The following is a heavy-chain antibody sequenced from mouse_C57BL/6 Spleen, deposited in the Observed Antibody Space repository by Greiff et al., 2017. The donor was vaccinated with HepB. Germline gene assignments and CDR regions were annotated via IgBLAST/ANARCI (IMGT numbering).Heavy chain of an antibody. CDR3: ARWGTTTRGAMDY. J-gene: IGHJ4*01. V-gene: IGHV1-69*01. CDR2: IDPSDSYT. D-gene: IGHD1-1*01. CDR1: GYTFTSYW. Sequence: QVQLQQPGAELVMPGASVKLSCKASGYTFTSYWMHWVKQRPGQGLEWIGEIDPSDSYTNYNQKFKGKSTLTVDKSSSTAYMQLSSLTSEDSAVYDCARWGTTTRGAMDYWGQGTSVTVSS.